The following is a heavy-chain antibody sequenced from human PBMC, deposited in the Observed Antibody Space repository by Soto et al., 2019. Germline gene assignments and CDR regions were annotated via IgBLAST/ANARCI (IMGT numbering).Heavy chain of an antibody. CDR3: AREVYCSGGSCYSNHYYYYYYMDV. CDR1: SGSISSSNW. V-gene: IGHV4-4*02. Sequence: SETLSLTCAVSSGSISSSNWWSWVRQPPGKGLEWIGEIYHSGSTNYNPSLKSRVTISVDKSKNQFSLKLSSVTAADTAVYYCAREVYCSGGSCYSNHYYYYYYMDVWGKGTTVTVSS. CDR2: IYHSGST. D-gene: IGHD2-15*01. J-gene: IGHJ6*03.